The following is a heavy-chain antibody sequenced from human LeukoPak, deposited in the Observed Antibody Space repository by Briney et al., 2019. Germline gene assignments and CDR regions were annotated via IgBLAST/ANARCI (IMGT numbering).Heavy chain of an antibody. CDR2: MNPNSGNT. V-gene: IGHV1-8*01. CDR3: ARVREVGYSYVYGY. D-gene: IGHD5-18*01. J-gene: IGHJ4*02. Sequence: ASVTVSCKASGYTFTSYDINWVRQPTGQGLEWMGWMNPNSGNTGYAQKFQGRGTMTRNTSISTAYMGLSSLRSEDTAVYYCARVREVGYSYVYGYWGQGTLVTVSS. CDR1: GYTFTSYD.